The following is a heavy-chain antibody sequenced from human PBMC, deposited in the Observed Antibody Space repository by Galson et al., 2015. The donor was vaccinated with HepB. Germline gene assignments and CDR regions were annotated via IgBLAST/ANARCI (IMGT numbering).Heavy chain of an antibody. CDR2: ISYDGSNK. V-gene: IGHV3-30*18. J-gene: IGHJ4*02. Sequence: SLRLSCAASGFTFSSYGMHWVRQAPGKGLEWVAVISYDGSNKYYADSVKGRFTISRDNSKNTLYLQMSSLRAEDTAVYYCANENYYDSSGYLDNWGQGTLVTVSS. D-gene: IGHD3-22*01. CDR3: ANENYYDSSGYLDN. CDR1: GFTFSSYG.